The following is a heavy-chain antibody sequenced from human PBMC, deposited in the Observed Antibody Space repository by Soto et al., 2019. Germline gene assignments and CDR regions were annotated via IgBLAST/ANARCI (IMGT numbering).Heavy chain of an antibody. Sequence: EVQLLESAGGLVQPGGSPRLSCAASGFTFSSYAMSWVRQAPGKGLEWVSAISGSGGSTYYADSVKGRFTISRDNSKNTLYLQMNSLRAEDTAVYYCAKGITMVRGVIILFDYWGQGTLVTVSS. CDR2: ISGSGGST. D-gene: IGHD3-10*01. J-gene: IGHJ4*02. V-gene: IGHV3-23*01. CDR3: AKGITMVRGVIILFDY. CDR1: GFTFSSYA.